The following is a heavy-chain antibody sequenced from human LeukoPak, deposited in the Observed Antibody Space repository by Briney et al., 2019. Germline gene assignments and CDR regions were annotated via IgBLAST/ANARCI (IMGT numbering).Heavy chain of an antibody. CDR2: ISSSSSYI. J-gene: IGHJ3*02. Sequence: KTGGSLRLSRAASGFTFSSYSMNWVRQAPGKGLEWVSSISSSSSYIYYADSVKGRFTISRDNAKNSLYLQMNSLRAEDTAVYYCARDASYYYDSSGYYKRYAFDIWGQGTMVTVSS. CDR3: ARDASYYYDSSGYYKRYAFDI. V-gene: IGHV3-21*01. D-gene: IGHD3-22*01. CDR1: GFTFSSYS.